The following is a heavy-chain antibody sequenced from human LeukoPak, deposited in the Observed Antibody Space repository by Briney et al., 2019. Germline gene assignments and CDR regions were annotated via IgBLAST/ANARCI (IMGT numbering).Heavy chain of an antibody. CDR3: ARGRRVGAPTWYFDY. D-gene: IGHD1-26*01. V-gene: IGHV3-13*01. CDR2: IGTAGDT. CDR1: GFTFSSYD. J-gene: IGHJ4*02. Sequence: GGSLGLSCAASGFTFSSYDMHWVRQATGKGLEWVSAIGTAGDTYYPGSVKGRFTISRENAKNSLYLQMNSLRAGDTAVYYCARGRRVGAPTWYFDYWGQGTLVTVSS.